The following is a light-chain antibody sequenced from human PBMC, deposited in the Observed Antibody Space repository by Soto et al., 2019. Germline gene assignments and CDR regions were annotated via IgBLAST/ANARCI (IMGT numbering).Light chain of an antibody. J-gene: IGLJ3*02. CDR1: NSDVGSYNL. CDR3: AAWDDSLSGWV. V-gene: IGLV2-14*02. CDR2: EGS. Sequence: QSALTQPASVSGSPGQSITISCTGTNSDVGSYNLVSWYQQYPGKAPKLMIYEGSKRPSGVSNRFSGSKSGNTASLAISGLPSEDEADYYCAAWDDSLSGWVFGGGTQLTVL.